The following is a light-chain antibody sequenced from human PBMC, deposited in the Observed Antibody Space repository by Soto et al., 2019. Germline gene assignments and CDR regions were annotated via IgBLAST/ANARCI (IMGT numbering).Light chain of an antibody. CDR1: QTVSSY. J-gene: IGKJ5*01. CDR2: GAS. CDR3: QQDGTSPLT. V-gene: IGKV3-20*01. Sequence: ENVLTQSPGTLSLSPGERATLSCRASQTVSSYLTWYQQRPGQAPRPLIYGASKRATGIPDRFSGSGSGTDFTLTISTLEPEDFALYYCQQDGTSPLTFGPGTRLEIK.